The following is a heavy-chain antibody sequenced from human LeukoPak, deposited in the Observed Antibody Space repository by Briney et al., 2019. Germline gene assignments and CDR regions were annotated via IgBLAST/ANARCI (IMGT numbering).Heavy chain of an antibody. D-gene: IGHD3-10*01. CDR1: GDTLTTHY. CDR2: INPDAGRT. J-gene: IGHJ4*02. CDR3: ARGNGFWAPLSY. Sequence: ASVKVSCKASGDTLTTHYMHWVRQAPGKGLEWMGIINPDAGRTDSAQRFLGRLAMTRDMSTTTVYMELKSLTSEDTAVYSCARGNGFWAPLSYWGQGTLVTVSS. V-gene: IGHV1-46*01.